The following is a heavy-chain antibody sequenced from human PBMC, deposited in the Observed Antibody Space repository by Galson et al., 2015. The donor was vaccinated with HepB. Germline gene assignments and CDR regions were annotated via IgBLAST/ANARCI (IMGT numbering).Heavy chain of an antibody. D-gene: IGHD4-11*01. V-gene: IGHV3-23*01. CDR3: AKEPYSNPGYYLDS. CDR1: GFTFRNYA. CDR2: ISGGGGST. J-gene: IGHJ4*02. Sequence: SLRLSCAASGFTFRNYAMSWVRQAPGKGLEWVSVISGGGGSTFYADSVKGRFAISRDNSRNTLYLQMNSLRADDTAVYYCAKEPYSNPGYYLDSWGQGTLVTVSS.